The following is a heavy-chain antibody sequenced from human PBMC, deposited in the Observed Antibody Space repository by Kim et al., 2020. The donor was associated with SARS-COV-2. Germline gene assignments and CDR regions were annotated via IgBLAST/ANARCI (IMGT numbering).Heavy chain of an antibody. D-gene: IGHD2-2*02. J-gene: IGHJ5*02. Sequence: GRSLRLSCAASGFTFSSYGMHWVRQAPGKGLEWVAVIWYDGSNKYYADSVKGRFTISRDNSKNTLYLQMNSLRAEDTAVYYCAREVRDIVVVPAAIGWFDPWGQGTLVTVSS. CDR3: AREVRDIVVVPAAIGWFDP. V-gene: IGHV3-33*01. CDR1: GFTFSSYG. CDR2: IWYDGSNK.